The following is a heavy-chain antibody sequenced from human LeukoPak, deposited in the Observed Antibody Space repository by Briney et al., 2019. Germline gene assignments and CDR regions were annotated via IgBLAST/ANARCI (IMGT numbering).Heavy chain of an antibody. V-gene: IGHV3-23*01. CDR3: AKDPNYYDSSGYYWGRDWYFDL. CDR1: GFTFSSYA. CDR2: ISGSGGST. Sequence: QPGGSLRLSCAASGFTFSSYAMSWVRQAPGKGLEWVSAISGSGGSTYYADSVKGRFTISRDNSKNTLYLQMNSPRAEDTAVYYCAKDPNYYDSSGYYWGRDWYFDLWGRGTLVTVSS. J-gene: IGHJ2*01. D-gene: IGHD3-22*01.